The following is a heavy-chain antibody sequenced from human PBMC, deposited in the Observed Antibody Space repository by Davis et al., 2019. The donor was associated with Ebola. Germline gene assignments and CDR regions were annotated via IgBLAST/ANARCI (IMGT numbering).Heavy chain of an antibody. D-gene: IGHD1-14*01. J-gene: IGHJ3*02. CDR3: AGLRNPGDDAFDI. Sequence: MPSETLSLTFTASGGPISSHNWWRWVRQPPGKGMEWIGEIYDSGSTNYNPSLQTRVTISVDTSKNQFSLNLTSVTAADTAVYFCAGLRNPGDDAFDIWGQGTLVTVSS. V-gene: IGHV4-4*02. CDR2: IYDSGST. CDR1: GGPISSHNW.